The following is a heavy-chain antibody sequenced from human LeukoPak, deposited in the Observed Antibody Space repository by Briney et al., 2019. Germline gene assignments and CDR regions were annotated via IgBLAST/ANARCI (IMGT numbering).Heavy chain of an antibody. CDR2: ISWNSGSI. J-gene: IGHJ4*02. Sequence: GGSLRLSCAASGFTFSSYAMGWVRQAPGKGLEWVSGISWNSGSIGYADSVKGRFTISRDNAKNSLYLQMNSLRAEDTALYYCAASSSSVYWGQGTLVTVSS. D-gene: IGHD6-6*01. CDR1: GFTFSSYA. CDR3: AASSSSVY. V-gene: IGHV3-9*01.